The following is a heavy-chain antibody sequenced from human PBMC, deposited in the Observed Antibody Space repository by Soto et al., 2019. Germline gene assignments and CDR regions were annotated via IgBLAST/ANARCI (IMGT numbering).Heavy chain of an antibody. Sequence: SETLSLTCTVSVDSMRSYYWSWIRQPPGKGLEYIRYIHYSGSTNSNPSLKSRVTISLDTSKKQFSLNLRSVTAADTAIYYCAKASGPNYPGSRVFDFWGQGTRVTVSS. V-gene: IGHV4-59*01. D-gene: IGHD3-10*01. CDR2: IHYSGST. J-gene: IGHJ4*02. CDR3: AKASGPNYPGSRVFDF. CDR1: VDSMRSYY.